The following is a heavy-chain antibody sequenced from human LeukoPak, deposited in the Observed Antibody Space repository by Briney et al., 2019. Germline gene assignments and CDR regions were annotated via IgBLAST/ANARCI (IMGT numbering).Heavy chain of an antibody. V-gene: IGHV1-46*01. CDR3: SKEMATMGYFDY. CDR1: GYTFTSYY. Sequence: ASVKVSCKASGYTFTSYYMHWVRQAPGQGLEWMGIINPSGGSTSYAQKFQGRVTMTRDTSTSTVYMELSSPRSEDTAVYYCSKEMATMGYFDYWGQGTLVTVSS. J-gene: IGHJ4*02. D-gene: IGHD5-24*01. CDR2: INPSGGST.